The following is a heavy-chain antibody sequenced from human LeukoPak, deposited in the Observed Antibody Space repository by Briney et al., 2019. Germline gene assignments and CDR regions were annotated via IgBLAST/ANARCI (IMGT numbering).Heavy chain of an antibody. D-gene: IGHD6-19*01. Sequence: GGSLRLSCAASGFTFSSYAMSWVRQAPGKGLEWVSAISGSGGSTYYADSVKGRFTISRDNSKNTLYLQMNSLRAEDTAVYYCARKDSSGWSFDYWGQGTLVTVSS. CDR2: ISGSGGST. J-gene: IGHJ4*02. V-gene: IGHV3-23*01. CDR3: ARKDSSGWSFDY. CDR1: GFTFSSYA.